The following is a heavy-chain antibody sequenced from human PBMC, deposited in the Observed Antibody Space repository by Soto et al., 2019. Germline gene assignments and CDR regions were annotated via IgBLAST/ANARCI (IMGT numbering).Heavy chain of an antibody. CDR3: ARQRDGYNYRYFDY. Sequence: SETLSLTCTVSGGSISSYYWSWIRQPPEKGLEWIGYIYHSGSTYYNPSLKSRVTISVDTSKNQFSLKLRSVTAADTAVYYCARQRDGYNYRYFDYWGQGTLVTVSS. J-gene: IGHJ4*02. CDR2: IYHSGST. CDR1: GGSISSYY. D-gene: IGHD5-12*01. V-gene: IGHV4-59*08.